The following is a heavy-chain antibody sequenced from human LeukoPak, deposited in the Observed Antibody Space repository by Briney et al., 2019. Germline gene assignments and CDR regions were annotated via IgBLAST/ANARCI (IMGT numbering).Heavy chain of an antibody. V-gene: IGHV3-30-3*01. CDR3: ARDRAEHYDSSGGDY. CDR1: GFTFSSYA. Sequence: PGGSLRLSCAASGFTFSSYAMHWVRQAPGKGLEWVAVISYDGSNKYYADSVKGRFTISRDNAKNSLYLQMNSLRAEDTAVYYCARDRAEHYDSSGGDYWGQGTLVTVSS. CDR2: ISYDGSNK. J-gene: IGHJ4*02. D-gene: IGHD3-22*01.